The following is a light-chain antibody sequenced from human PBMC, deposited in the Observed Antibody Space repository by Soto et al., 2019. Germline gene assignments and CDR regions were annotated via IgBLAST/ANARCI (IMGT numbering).Light chain of an antibody. V-gene: IGLV2-14*01. CDR1: RSDVGGYNF. Sequence: QSALTQPASVSGSPGQSITISCTGTRSDVGGYNFVSWCQQHPGKVPKLLIYDVTHRPSGVSNRFSASKSANTASLTISGLQAEDEADYYCSSYTSTNTLVFGGGTKLTVL. CDR3: SSYTSTNTLV. CDR2: DVT. J-gene: IGLJ2*01.